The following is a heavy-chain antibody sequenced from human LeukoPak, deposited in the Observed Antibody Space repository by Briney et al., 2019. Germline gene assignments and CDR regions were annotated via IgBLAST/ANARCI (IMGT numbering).Heavy chain of an antibody. CDR2: FFDTGST. D-gene: IGHD3-3*01. CDR3: AKTFSDFWSCYTALHYEGFDM. CDR1: GDSLTTNNSY. J-gene: IGHJ3*02. V-gene: IGHV4-39*01. Sequence: SETLSLTCTLSGDSLTTNNSYGGWIRQPAGRGLESSGSFFDTGSTYYNPSVQSRLSISVHTSKNRFSLTLTSVTAADTAVYYCAKTFSDFWSCYTALHYEGFDMWGQGTIVTVSS.